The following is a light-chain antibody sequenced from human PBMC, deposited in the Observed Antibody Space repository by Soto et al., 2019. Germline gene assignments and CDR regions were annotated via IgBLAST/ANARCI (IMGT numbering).Light chain of an antibody. Sequence: QSALTQPASVSGSPGQSITISCTGTSSDVGGYNSVSWYQQHPGKAPKLMIYEVNNRPSGVSNRSSGSKSGSTASLTISGLQAEDEADYYCNSYTSSTTYVFGTGTKLAAL. CDR1: SSDVGGYNS. CDR3: NSYTSSTTYV. V-gene: IGLV2-14*01. J-gene: IGLJ1*01. CDR2: EVN.